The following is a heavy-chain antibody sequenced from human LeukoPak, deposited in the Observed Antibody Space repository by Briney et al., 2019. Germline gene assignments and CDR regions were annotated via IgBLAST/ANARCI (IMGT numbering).Heavy chain of an antibody. J-gene: IGHJ5*02. CDR3: AKVADSSAYFNWFDP. CDR1: GFTFSSYG. Sequence: GRSLRLSCAASGFTFSSYGMHWVRQAPGKGLEWVAVISYDGSNKYYADSVKGRFTISRDNSKNTLYLQMNSLRAEDTAVYYCAKVADSSAYFNWFDPWGQGTLVTVSS. CDR2: ISYDGSNK. V-gene: IGHV3-30*18. D-gene: IGHD3-22*01.